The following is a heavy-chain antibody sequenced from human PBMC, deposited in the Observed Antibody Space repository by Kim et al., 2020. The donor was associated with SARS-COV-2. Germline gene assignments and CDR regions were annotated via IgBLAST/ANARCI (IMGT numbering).Heavy chain of an antibody. CDR2: N. J-gene: IGHJ4*02. D-gene: IGHD6-19*01. Sequence: NDYAVSVKSRITINPDTSKNQFSLQLNSVTPEDTAVYYCASDRRGWYFDYWGQGTLVTVSS. V-gene: IGHV6-1*01. CDR3: ASDRRGWYFDY.